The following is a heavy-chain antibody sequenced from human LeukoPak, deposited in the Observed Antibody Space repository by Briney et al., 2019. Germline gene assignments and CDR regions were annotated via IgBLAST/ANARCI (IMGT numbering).Heavy chain of an antibody. CDR3: ARAFKVPSWYFAL. J-gene: IGHJ2*01. CDR2: IKQDGSEK. CDR1: GFTFSSYW. V-gene: IGHV3-7*03. Sequence: GGSLRLSCAASGFTFSSYWMSWVRQAPGKGLEWVANIKQDGSEKYYVDSVKGRFTISRDTSKNTLSLQMSSLRAEDTAVYYCARAFKVPSWYFALWGRGTLVTVSS.